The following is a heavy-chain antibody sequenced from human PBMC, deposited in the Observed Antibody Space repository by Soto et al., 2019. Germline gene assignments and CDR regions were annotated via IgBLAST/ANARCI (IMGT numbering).Heavy chain of an antibody. J-gene: IGHJ2*01. CDR2: ISSSSSTI. CDR1: GFTFSSYS. CDR3: ARDLYDYGDYGTYWYFDL. Sequence: EVQLVESGGGLVQPGGSLRLSCAASGFTFSSYSMNWVRQAPGKGLEWVSYISSSSSTIYYADSVKGRFTISRDNAKNSLYLQMNSLRAEDTAVYYCARDLYDYGDYGTYWYFDLWGRGTLVTVSS. D-gene: IGHD4-17*01. V-gene: IGHV3-48*01.